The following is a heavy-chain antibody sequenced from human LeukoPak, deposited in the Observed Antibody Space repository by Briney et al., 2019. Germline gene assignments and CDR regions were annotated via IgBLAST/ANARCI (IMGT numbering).Heavy chain of an antibody. J-gene: IGHJ4*02. D-gene: IGHD6-19*01. CDR1: GFTFSSYA. CDR3: AKVPPIAVAGNDY. CDR2: ISGSGGST. V-gene: IGHV3-23*01. Sequence: LAGGSLRLSCAASGFTFSSYAMSWVRQAPGKGLDWVSAISGSGGSTYYADSVKGRFTISRDNSKNTLYLQMNSLRAEDTAVYYCAKVPPIAVAGNDYWGQGTLVTVSS.